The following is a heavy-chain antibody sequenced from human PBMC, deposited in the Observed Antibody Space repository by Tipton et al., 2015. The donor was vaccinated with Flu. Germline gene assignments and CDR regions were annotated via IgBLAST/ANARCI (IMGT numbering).Heavy chain of an antibody. J-gene: IGHJ5*02. CDR3: ARAGPPAYCGGDCPYNWFDP. Sequence: TLSLTCTVSGGSISSYYWSWIRQPPGKGLEWIGYIYYSGSTNYNPSLKSRVTISVDTSKNQFSLKLSSVTAADTAVYYCARAGPPAYCGGDCPYNWFDPWGQGTLVTVSS. CDR1: GGSISSYY. D-gene: IGHD2-21*01. CDR2: IYYSGST. V-gene: IGHV4-59*01.